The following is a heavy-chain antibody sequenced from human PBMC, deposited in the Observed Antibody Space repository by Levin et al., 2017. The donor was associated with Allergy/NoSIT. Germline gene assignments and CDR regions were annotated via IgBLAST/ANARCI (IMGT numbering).Heavy chain of an antibody. CDR2: IYYSGST. Sequence: KPSETLSLTCTVSGGSISSYYWSWIRQPPGKGLEWIGYIYYSGSTNYNPSLKSRVTISVDTSKNQFSLKLSSVTAADTAVYYCARDYGRFDPWGQGTLVTVSS. J-gene: IGHJ5*02. CDR3: ARDYGRFDP. D-gene: IGHD3-16*01. CDR1: GGSISSYY. V-gene: IGHV4-59*01.